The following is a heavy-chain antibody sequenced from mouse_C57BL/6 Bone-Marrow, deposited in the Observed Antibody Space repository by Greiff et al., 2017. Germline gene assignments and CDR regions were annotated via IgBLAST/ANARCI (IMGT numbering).Heavy chain of an antibody. CDR2: IWSGGST. J-gene: IGHJ1*03. CDR1: GFSLTSYG. V-gene: IGHV2-2*01. Sequence: QVQLKQSGPGLVQPSQSLSITCTVSGFSLTSYGVHWVRQSPGKGLEWLGVIWSGGSTDYNAAFISRLSISKDNSKSQVFFKMNSLQADDTAIYYCARKGGVATRGYFDVWGTGTTVTVSS. D-gene: IGHD1-1*02. CDR3: ARKGGVATRGYFDV.